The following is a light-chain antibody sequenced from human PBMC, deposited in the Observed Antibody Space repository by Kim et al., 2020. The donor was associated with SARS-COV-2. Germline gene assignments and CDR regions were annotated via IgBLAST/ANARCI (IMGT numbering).Light chain of an antibody. CDR3: QQYYTIPQT. V-gene: IGKV1-NL1*01. J-gene: IGKJ1*01. Sequence: DIQMTQSPSSLSASVGDRVTITCRATQGIDNFLAWYQQKRGEAPRLLLFAASKLESGVPSRFSGSGSGTDYTLTINSLQPEDFATYYCQQYYTIPQTFGPGTKVDIK. CDR2: AAS. CDR1: QGIDNF.